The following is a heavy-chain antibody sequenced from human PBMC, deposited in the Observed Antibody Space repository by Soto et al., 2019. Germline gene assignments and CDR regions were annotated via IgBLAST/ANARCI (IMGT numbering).Heavy chain of an antibody. CDR2: ISAYNGDT. J-gene: IGHJ4*02. D-gene: IGHD6-13*01. Sequence: ASVKVSCKTSGYTFPSHGISWVRWAPGRGLEWMGWISAYNGDTKYAQRVQDRVSMTTDTSTATAHIELRSLLCDDTAIYFFARTHGQPEYLDGLDCCGQGTPVAFSS. CDR1: GYTFPSHG. CDR3: ARTHGQPEYLDGLDC. V-gene: IGHV1-18*04.